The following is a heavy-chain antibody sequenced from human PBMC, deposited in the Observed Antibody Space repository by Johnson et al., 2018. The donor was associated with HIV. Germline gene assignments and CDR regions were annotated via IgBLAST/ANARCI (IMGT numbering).Heavy chain of an antibody. V-gene: IGHV3-30*04. CDR1: GFAFSSYA. CDR2: ISYDGRDA. D-gene: IGHD3-10*01. J-gene: IGHJ3*02. CDR3: ARRGLANAFDI. Sequence: QVQLVESGGGVVQPGRSLRLSCTASGFAFSSYALHWVRQAPGKGLEWVAGISYDGRDAYYADSVKGRFSISRDNAKSSVYLQMNSLRAEDTAVYYCARRGLANAFDIWGQGTMVTVSS.